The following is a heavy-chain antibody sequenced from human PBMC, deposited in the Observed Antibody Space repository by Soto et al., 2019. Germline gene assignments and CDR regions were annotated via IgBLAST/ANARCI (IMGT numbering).Heavy chain of an antibody. CDR3: AGDGVGGKAFWGYLDC. Sequence: QVQLVESGGGVAQPGRSLRLSCVASGFTFSGYGMHWVRQAPGKGLEWVAIIRYDGSNIYYADSVRGRFAISRDNSKNRLFVQMAGLGAEDTAVYYCAGDGVGGKAFWGYLDCWGQGALVTVSS. J-gene: IGHJ4*02. D-gene: IGHD3-16*01. V-gene: IGHV3-33*01. CDR2: IRYDGSNI. CDR1: GFTFSGYG.